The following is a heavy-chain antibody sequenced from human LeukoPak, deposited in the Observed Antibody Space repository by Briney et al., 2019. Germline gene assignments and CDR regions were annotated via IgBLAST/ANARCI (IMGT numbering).Heavy chain of an antibody. Sequence: SETLSLTCTVSGGSISTGAYYWSWIRQPAGKGLEWIGRIYTSGVINYNPSLKNRVTISRDTSKNQVSLEVTSAAAADTAIYYCVRGGVTSGSWFGYYFDSWGQGTLVTVSS. J-gene: IGHJ4*02. CDR1: GGSISTGAYY. CDR3: VRGGVTSGSWFGYYFDS. CDR2: IYTSGVI. V-gene: IGHV4-61*02. D-gene: IGHD6-13*01.